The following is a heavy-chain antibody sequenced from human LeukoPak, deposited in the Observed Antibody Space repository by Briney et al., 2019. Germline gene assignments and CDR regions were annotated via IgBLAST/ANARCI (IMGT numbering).Heavy chain of an antibody. J-gene: IGHJ6*02. CDR1: GGSFSGYY. Sequence: PSETLSLTCAVYGGSFSGYYWSWIRQPPGKGLEWIGEINHSGSTNYNPSLKSRVTISVDTSKNQFSLKLSSVTAADTAVYYCARGNTWGYCSGGSCYSGYYYYGMDVWGQGTTVTVSS. D-gene: IGHD2-15*01. CDR2: INHSGST. V-gene: IGHV4-34*01. CDR3: ARGNTWGYCSGGSCYSGYYYYGMDV.